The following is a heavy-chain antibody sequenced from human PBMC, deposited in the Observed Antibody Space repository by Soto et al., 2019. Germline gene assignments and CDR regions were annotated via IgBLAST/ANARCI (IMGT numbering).Heavy chain of an antibody. J-gene: IGHJ6*02. CDR1: GFTFSSYW. V-gene: IGHV3-74*01. CDR3: AKDTRSSSSSYYYYYGMDV. D-gene: IGHD6-6*01. Sequence: PGGSLRLSCAASGFTFSSYWMHWVRQAPGKGLVWVSRINSDGSSTSYADSVKGRFTISRDNAKNTLYLQMNSLRTEDTALYYCAKDTRSSSSSYYYYYGMDVWGQGTTVTVSS. CDR2: INSDGSST.